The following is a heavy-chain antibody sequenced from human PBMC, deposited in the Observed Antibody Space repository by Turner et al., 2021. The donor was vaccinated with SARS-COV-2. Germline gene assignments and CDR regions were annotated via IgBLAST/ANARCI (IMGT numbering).Heavy chain of an antibody. D-gene: IGHD6-13*01. CDR1: GFTFSSYE. V-gene: IGHV3-48*03. Sequence: EVQLVESGGGLVQPGGSLRLSCAASGFTFSSYEMNWVRQAPVKGLEWVSYISMSGSTIYYADSEKGRFTISRDNAKNSLYLQMNSLRAEDTAVYYCARGTVAAAGIAFDYWGQGTLVTVSS. CDR2: ISMSGSTI. CDR3: ARGTVAAAGIAFDY. J-gene: IGHJ4*02.